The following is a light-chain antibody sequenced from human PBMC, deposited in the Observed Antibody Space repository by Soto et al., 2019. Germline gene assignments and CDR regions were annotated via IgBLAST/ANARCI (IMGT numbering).Light chain of an antibody. Sequence: DLQMTQSPSSLSASLGDRVTITCQASQDISNYLNWYQQKPGKAPKLLIYGASNLATGVPSRFSGSGSGTDFTFTISSLQPEDIATYYCQQYDNLPLTFGGGTKVEIK. CDR1: QDISNY. V-gene: IGKV1-33*01. J-gene: IGKJ4*01. CDR3: QQYDNLPLT. CDR2: GAS.